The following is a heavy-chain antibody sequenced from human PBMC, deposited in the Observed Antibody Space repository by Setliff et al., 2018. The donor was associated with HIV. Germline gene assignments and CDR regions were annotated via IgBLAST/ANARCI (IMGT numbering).Heavy chain of an antibody. V-gene: IGHV4-39*07. Sequence: PSETLSLTCTVSGLSMSRSSYYWGWIRQPPGKGLEWIGSIYYSGSTHYNPSLKSRVTMSVDTSKNQFSLKLNSVTAAETAVYYCARQGNIVVVTSFDYWGQGTLVTVS. D-gene: IGHD2-21*02. J-gene: IGHJ4*02. CDR2: IYYSGST. CDR3: ARQGNIVVVTSFDY. CDR1: GLSMSRSSYY.